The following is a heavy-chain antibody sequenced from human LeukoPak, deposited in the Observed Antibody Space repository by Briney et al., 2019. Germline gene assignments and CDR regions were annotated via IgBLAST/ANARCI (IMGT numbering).Heavy chain of an antibody. D-gene: IGHD3-22*01. V-gene: IGHV3-33*01. J-gene: IGHJ3*02. CDR1: GFTFSSYG. CDR3: AREDSSGLDAFDI. Sequence: PGGSLRLSCAASGFTFSSYGMHWVRQAPGKGLEWVAVIWYDGSNKYYADSVKGRFTISRDNSKNTLYLQMNSLRAEDTAVYYCAREDSSGLDAFDIWGQGTMVTVSS. CDR2: IWYDGSNK.